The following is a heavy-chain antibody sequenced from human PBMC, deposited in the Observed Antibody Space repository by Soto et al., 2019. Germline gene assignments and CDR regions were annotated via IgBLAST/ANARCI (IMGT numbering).Heavy chain of an antibody. CDR2: ISYDESHK. D-gene: IGHD3-9*01. CDR1: GFTFGNYA. V-gene: IGHV3-30-3*01. Sequence: PGGSLRLSCAASGFTFGNYAMHWVRQAPGKGLEWVAVISYDESHKYYADSVKGRFTISRENSKNTLYLQMNSLRAEDTAVYYCASFSNYLRYFVWGQGTLVTVSS. J-gene: IGHJ4*02. CDR3: ASFSNYLRYFV.